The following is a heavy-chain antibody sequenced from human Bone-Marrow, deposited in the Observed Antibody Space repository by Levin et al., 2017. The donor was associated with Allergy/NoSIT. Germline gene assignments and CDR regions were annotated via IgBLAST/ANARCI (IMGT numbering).Heavy chain of an antibody. V-gene: IGHV3-9*01. CDR2: VNWNSGSI. CDR3: TKDVGQWLSASDY. D-gene: IGHD6-19*01. J-gene: IGHJ4*02. CDR1: GFTFHDYG. Sequence: SLKISCAASGFTFHDYGMHWVRQAPGRGLEWVSGVNWNSGSIAYADSVKGRFTISKDNAKSSLYLEMDSLRAEDTAVYFCTKDVGQWLSASDYWGQGVLVTVAS.